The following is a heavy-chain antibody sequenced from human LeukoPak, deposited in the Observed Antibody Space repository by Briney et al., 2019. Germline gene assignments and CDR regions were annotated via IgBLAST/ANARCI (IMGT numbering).Heavy chain of an antibody. CDR1: GFTFSSYE. J-gene: IGHJ4*02. CDR2: ISSSGSTI. CDR3: ASFYVWGSYRGPDY. D-gene: IGHD3-16*02. V-gene: IGHV3-48*03. Sequence: QAGGSLRLSCAASGFTFSSYEMNWVRQAPGKGLEWVSYISSSGSTIYYADSVKGRFTISRDNSKNTLYLQMNSLRAEDTAVYYCASFYVWGSYRGPDYWGQGTLVTASS.